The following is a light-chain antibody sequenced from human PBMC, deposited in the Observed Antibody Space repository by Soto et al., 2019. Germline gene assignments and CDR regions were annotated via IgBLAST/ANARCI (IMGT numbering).Light chain of an antibody. CDR1: QSLGTN. J-gene: IGKJ1*01. V-gene: IGKV3-15*01. CDR3: QQYNQWPRT. Sequence: EIGMTQCPATLSVSPGEKATLSCRARQSLGTNLAWFQQKPGQVPRLLIHGASTRATGIPARFSGSGSGTDFTLTISSLQSEDFAFYYRQQYNQWPRTFCQGTK. CDR2: GAS.